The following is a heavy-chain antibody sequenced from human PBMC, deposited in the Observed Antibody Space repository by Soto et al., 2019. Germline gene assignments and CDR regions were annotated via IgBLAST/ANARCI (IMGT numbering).Heavy chain of an antibody. Sequence: VELSWKECRDGFASSCMRSLRHAPKQGLEWMGWISTYNGDTNYAQTFQGRVTMTTDTSTSTVHMEVRSLRSDDTAVYDCSREGVAPYYYSGMAVWGHGTPVTVSS. D-gene: IGHD5-12*01. V-gene: IGHV1-18*01. J-gene: IGHJ6*02. CDR1: RDGFASSC. CDR2: ISTYNGDT. CDR3: SREGVAPYYYSGMAV.